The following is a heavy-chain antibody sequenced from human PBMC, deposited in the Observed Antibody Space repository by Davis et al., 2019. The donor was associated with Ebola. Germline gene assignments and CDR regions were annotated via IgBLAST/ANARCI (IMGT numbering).Heavy chain of an antibody. CDR3: AHSTMIVVITGEEPYFDH. D-gene: IGHD3-22*01. V-gene: IGHV2-5*02. CDR1: GFSLTTSGVG. CDR2: ISWDDDK. J-gene: IGHJ4*02. Sequence: SGPTLVKPPQTLTLTCTFSGFSLTTSGVGVGWIRQPPGKALEWLALISWDDDKRYSPSLKNRLTITSDISKNQVVLTMTNMDPVDTGTYYCAHSTMIVVITGEEPYFDHWSRGTLVTVSS.